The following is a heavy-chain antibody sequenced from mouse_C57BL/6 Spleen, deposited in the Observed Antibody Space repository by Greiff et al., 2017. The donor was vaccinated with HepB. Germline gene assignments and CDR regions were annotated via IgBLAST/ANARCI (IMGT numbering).Heavy chain of an antibody. Sequence: VQLQQPGAELVRPGTSVKLSCKASGYTFTSYWMHWVKQRPGQGLEWIGVIDPSDSYTNYNQKFKGKATLTVDTSSSTAYMQLSSLTSEDSAVYYCARDYGDYAMDDWGQGTSVTVSS. CDR1: GYTFTSYW. CDR3: ARDYGDYAMDD. V-gene: IGHV1-59*01. J-gene: IGHJ4*01. D-gene: IGHD1-1*01. CDR2: IDPSDSYT.